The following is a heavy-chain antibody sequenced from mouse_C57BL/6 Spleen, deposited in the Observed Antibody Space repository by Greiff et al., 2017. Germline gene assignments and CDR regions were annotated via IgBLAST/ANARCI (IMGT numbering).Heavy chain of an antibody. Sequence: EVKLMESGAELVKPGASVKLSCTASGFNIKDYYMHWVKQRTEQGLEWIGRIDPEDGETKYAPKFQGKATITADTSSNTAYLQLSSLTSEDTAVYECARGDYGSEYFDVWGTGTTVTVAS. CDR3: ARGDYGSEYFDV. J-gene: IGHJ1*03. CDR2: IDPEDGET. CDR1: GFNIKDYY. D-gene: IGHD1-1*01. V-gene: IGHV14-2*01.